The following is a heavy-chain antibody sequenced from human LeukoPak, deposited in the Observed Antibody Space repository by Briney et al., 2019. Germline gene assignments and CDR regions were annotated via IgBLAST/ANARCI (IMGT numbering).Heavy chain of an antibody. Sequence: ASVKVSCKASGYTFTGYYMHWVRQAPGQGLEWMGWISAYNGNTNYAQKLQGRVTMTTDTSTSTAYMELRSLRSDDTAVYYCARGITRALYYYDSSGYYDYWGQGTLVTVSS. CDR1: GYTFTGYY. CDR3: ARGITRALYYYDSSGYYDY. V-gene: IGHV1-18*04. CDR2: ISAYNGNT. D-gene: IGHD3-22*01. J-gene: IGHJ4*02.